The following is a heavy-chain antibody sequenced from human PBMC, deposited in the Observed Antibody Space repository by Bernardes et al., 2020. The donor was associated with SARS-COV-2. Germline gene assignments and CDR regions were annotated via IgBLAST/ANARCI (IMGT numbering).Heavy chain of an antibody. CDR3: VRECI. J-gene: IGHJ4*02. CDR2: IDNDGAP. Sequence: GGSLSRSCAVSGFSVRGNHMGWVRQAPGKGLEYVSVIDNDGAPFYAENVKGRFSISRDSSKNTLFLQMENLRADDTALYHCVRECIWGQGTLVTVSS. V-gene: IGHV3-53*01. CDR1: GFSVRGNH. D-gene: IGHD1-20*01.